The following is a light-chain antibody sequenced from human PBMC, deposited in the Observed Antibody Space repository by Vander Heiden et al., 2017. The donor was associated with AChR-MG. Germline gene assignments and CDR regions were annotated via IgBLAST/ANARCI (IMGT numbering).Light chain of an antibody. V-gene: IGLV3-21*03. CDR2: DDS. J-gene: IGLJ2*01. CDR3: QVWDSSSDHVV. CDR1: NIGSKS. Sequence: YVLTQPPSVSVAPGKTARITCGGNNIGSKSRHWYQQKPCQAPVLVVYDDSDRPSGIPGRFSGSNAVKTATLTISRVEAGDEADYYCQVWDSSSDHVVFGGGTKLTVL.